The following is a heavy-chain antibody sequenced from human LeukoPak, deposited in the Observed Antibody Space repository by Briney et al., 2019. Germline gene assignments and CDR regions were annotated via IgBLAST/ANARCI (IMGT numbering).Heavy chain of an antibody. V-gene: IGHV5-51*01. Sequence: GESLKISCQGSGYTFSSYWIAWVRQMPGEGLEWMGIIYPGDSDTRYSPSFQGQVTISADKSISTAYLQWSSLKASDTAMYYCARRDYGGKHFDYWGQGTLVTVSS. CDR1: GYTFSSYW. CDR2: IYPGDSDT. J-gene: IGHJ4*02. D-gene: IGHD4-23*01. CDR3: ARRDYGGKHFDY.